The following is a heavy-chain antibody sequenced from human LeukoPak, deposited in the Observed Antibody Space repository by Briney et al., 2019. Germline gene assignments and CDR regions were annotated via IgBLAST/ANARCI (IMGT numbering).Heavy chain of an antibody. V-gene: IGHV3-30*02. Sequence: GGSLRLSCAASGFTFSSYGMHWVRQAPGKGLEWVAFIRYDGSNKYYADSVKGRFTISRDNSKNTLYLQMDSLRAEDTAVYYCATLYDRDSSSWYGFNAFDIWGQGTMVTVSS. CDR1: GFTFSSYG. J-gene: IGHJ3*02. D-gene: IGHD6-13*01. CDR2: IRYDGSNK. CDR3: ATLYDRDSSSWYGFNAFDI.